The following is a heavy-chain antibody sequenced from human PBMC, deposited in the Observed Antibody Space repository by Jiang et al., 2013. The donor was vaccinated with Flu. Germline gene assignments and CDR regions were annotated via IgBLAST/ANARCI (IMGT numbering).Heavy chain of an antibody. V-gene: IGHV2-5*02. CDR2: IYWDDDK. J-gene: IGHJ5*02. D-gene: IGHD6-13*01. CDR3: AHRPIAAAGTWDNWFDP. CDR1: GFSLSTSGVG. Sequence: KPTQTLTLTCTFSGFSLSTSGVGVGWIRQPPGKALEWLALIYWDDDKRYSPSLKSRLTITKDTSKNQVVLTMTNMDPVDTATYYCAHRPIAAAGTWDNWFDPWGQGTLVTVSS.